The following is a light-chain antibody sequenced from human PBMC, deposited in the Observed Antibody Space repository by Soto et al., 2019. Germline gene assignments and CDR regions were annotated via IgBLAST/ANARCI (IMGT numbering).Light chain of an antibody. J-gene: IGKJ1*01. Sequence: DIEMTQSPSSLSASVGDRVTNTCRASQSISSYLNWYQQKPGNAPNLLIYAASTLQSGVPSRFSAYGSETDFTLTISNLQAEDFATYYCQQSNTTPSTFGQGTKVEVK. CDR3: QQSNTTPST. V-gene: IGKV1-39*01. CDR1: QSISSY. CDR2: AAS.